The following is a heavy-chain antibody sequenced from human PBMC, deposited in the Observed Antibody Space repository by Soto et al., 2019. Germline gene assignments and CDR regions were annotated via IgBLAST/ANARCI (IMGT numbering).Heavy chain of an antibody. V-gene: IGHV1-69*13. CDR3: ASPNCTNGVCYEDAIDI. Sequence: SVKVSCKASGGTFSSYAISWVRQAPGQGLEWMGGIIPIFGTANYAQKFQGRVTITADESTSTAYMELSSLRSEDTAVYYCASPNCTNGVCYEDAIDIWGQGTMVTVSS. CDR1: GGTFSSYA. D-gene: IGHD2-8*01. J-gene: IGHJ3*02. CDR2: IIPIFGTA.